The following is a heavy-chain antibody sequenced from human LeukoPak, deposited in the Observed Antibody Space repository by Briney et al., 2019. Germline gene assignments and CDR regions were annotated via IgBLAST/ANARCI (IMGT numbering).Heavy chain of an antibody. CDR1: GYSFTSYW. D-gene: IGHD3-3*01. V-gene: IGHV5-51*01. Sequence: GESLKISCKGSGYSFTSYWIGWVRQMPGKGLEWMGIIYPGDSDTRYSPSFQGQVTISADKSISTAYLQWSSLKASDTAMYYCARGYYDFWSGYYSFLSWFDPWGQGTLVTVSS. J-gene: IGHJ5*02. CDR3: ARGYYDFWSGYYSFLSWFDP. CDR2: IYPGDSDT.